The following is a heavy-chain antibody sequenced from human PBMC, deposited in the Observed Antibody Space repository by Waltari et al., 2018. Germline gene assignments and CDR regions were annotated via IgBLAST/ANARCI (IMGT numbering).Heavy chain of an antibody. CDR1: GGSISSSH. D-gene: IGHD2-2*01. J-gene: IGHJ4*02. Sequence: QVQLQESGPGLVKPSETLSLTCTVPGGSISSSHWSWLRHPPGKGLEWSGYIYYSGSTNYNPSLKSRVTISVDTSKNQFSLKLSSVTAADTAVYYCARVYCSSTSCYPGPFDYWGQGTLVTVSS. CDR3: ARVYCSSTSCYPGPFDY. CDR2: IYYSGST. V-gene: IGHV4-59*01.